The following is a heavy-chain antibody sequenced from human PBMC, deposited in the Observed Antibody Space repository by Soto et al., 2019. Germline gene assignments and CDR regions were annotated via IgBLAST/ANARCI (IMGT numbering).Heavy chain of an antibody. Sequence: PGGSLRLSCAASGFTFSSYEMNWVRQAPGKGLEWASYISSSGSTIYYADSVKGRFAISRDNAKNSLYLQMNSLRAEDTAVYYCARELMVRGVIYYYYGMDVWGQGTTVTVSS. CDR1: GFTFSSYE. D-gene: IGHD3-10*01. CDR2: ISSSGSTI. CDR3: ARELMVRGVIYYYYGMDV. J-gene: IGHJ6*02. V-gene: IGHV3-48*03.